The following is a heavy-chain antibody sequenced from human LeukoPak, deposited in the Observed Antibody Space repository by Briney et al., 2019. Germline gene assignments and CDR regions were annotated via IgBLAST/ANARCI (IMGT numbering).Heavy chain of an antibody. D-gene: IGHD2-2*01. CDR1: GFDFNSSG. CDR2: ISYDGSNK. V-gene: IGHV3-30*03. J-gene: IGHJ4*02. CDR3: ARAPTVLVGYCSSSSCQADY. Sequence: PGGSLRLSCAASGFDFNSSGMHWVRQAPGKGLEWVAVISYDGSNKYYADSVKGRFTISRDNSKNTLYLQMNSLRVEDTAVYYCARAPTVLVGYCSSSSCQADYWGQGTLVTVSS.